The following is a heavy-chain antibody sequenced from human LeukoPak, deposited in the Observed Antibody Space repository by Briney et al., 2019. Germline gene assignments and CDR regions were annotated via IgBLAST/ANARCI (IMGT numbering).Heavy chain of an antibody. Sequence: ASVKVSCKASGYTFTGYYMHWVRQAPGQGLEWMGWINPNSGGTNYAQKFQGRVTMTRDTSISTAYMELSRLRSDDTAVYYCARSYCSSTSCYYLGAFDIWGQGTMVTVSS. CDR2: INPNSGGT. J-gene: IGHJ3*02. D-gene: IGHD2-2*01. V-gene: IGHV1-2*02. CDR1: GYTFTGYY. CDR3: ARSYCSSTSCYYLGAFDI.